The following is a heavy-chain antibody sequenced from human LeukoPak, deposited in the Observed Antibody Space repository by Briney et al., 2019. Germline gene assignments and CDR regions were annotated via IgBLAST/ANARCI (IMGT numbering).Heavy chain of an antibody. Sequence: SVKVSCKASGGTFSSYAISWVRQAPGQGLEWMGGIIPIFGTANYAQKFQGRVTITTDESTSIAYMELSSLRSEDTAVYYCARGRIAAAGTRQGRWFDPWGQGTLVTVSS. CDR1: GGTFSSYA. D-gene: IGHD6-13*01. J-gene: IGHJ5*02. CDR2: IIPIFGTA. CDR3: ARGRIAAAGTRQGRWFDP. V-gene: IGHV1-69*05.